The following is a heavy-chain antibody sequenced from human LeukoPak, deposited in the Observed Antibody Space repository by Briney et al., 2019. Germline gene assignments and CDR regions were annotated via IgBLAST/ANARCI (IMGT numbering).Heavy chain of an antibody. V-gene: IGHV4-59*01. CDR2: IYYSGST. CDR1: GGSISSYY. Sequence: SSETLSLTCTVSGGSISSYYWSWIRQPPGKGLEWIGYIYYSGSTNYNPSLKSRVTISVDTSKNQFSLKLSSVTAADTAVYYCAREKVEAVAGSAKRVTRYYYMDVWGKGTTVTISS. D-gene: IGHD6-19*01. J-gene: IGHJ6*03. CDR3: AREKVEAVAGSAKRVTRYYYMDV.